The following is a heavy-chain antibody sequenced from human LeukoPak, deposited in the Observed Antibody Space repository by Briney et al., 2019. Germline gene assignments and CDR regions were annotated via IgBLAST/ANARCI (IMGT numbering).Heavy chain of an antibody. CDR2: MYYRGST. CDR1: GYSISSGYY. J-gene: IGHJ4*02. V-gene: IGHV4-38-2*02. D-gene: IGHD5-18*01. Sequence: SETLSLTCSVSGYSISSGYYWGWIRQPPGKGLEWIGSMYYRGSTDYSPSLKSRVTVSVDTTKNQFSLKLSSVTAADTAVYYCARGPGISLDTGYFDYWGQGTLVTVSS. CDR3: ARGPGISLDTGYFDY.